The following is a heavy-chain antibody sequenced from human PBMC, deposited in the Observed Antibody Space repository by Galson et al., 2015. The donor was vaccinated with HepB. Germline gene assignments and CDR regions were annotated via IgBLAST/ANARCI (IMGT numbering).Heavy chain of an antibody. CDR1: GFTFSSFG. CDR3: AKDWYDWKYVRPDS. V-gene: IGHV3-30*18. CDR2: ISYDGSSE. Sequence: SLRLSCAASGFTFSSFGMHWVRQAPGKGLEWVAIISYDGSSEYYADSVEGRFTISRDNSKNTLYLQMNSLRAEDTAVYWCAKDWYDWKYVRPDSWGQGTRVTVSS. D-gene: IGHD1-20*01. J-gene: IGHJ4*02.